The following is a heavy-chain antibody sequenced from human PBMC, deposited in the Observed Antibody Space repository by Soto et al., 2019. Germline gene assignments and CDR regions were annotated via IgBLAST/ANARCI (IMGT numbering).Heavy chain of an antibody. V-gene: IGHV4-34*01. Sequence: SETLSLSYALYGGYFSGYYWSWIRQPPGKGLEWIGEINHSGSTNYNPSLKSRVTISVDTSKNQFSLKLSSVTAADTAVYYCARRYSSAFDIWGQGTMVTVS. D-gene: IGHD6-13*01. CDR2: INHSGST. CDR3: ARRYSSAFDI. J-gene: IGHJ3*02. CDR1: GGYFSGYY.